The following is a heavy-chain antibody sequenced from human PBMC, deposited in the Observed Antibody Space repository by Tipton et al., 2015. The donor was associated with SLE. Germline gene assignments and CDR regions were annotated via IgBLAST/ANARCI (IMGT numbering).Heavy chain of an antibody. CDR1: GGSFSNYY. CDR3: ARDQGGR. V-gene: IGHV4-34*01. D-gene: IGHD1-26*01. J-gene: IGHJ4*02. Sequence: TLSLTCAVYGGSFSNYYWSWIRQPPGKGLERIGDINHSGSTNYNPSLKSRVTISVDTSKNHFSLKLSSVTAADTAVYYCARDQGGRWGQGTLVTVSS. CDR2: INHSGST.